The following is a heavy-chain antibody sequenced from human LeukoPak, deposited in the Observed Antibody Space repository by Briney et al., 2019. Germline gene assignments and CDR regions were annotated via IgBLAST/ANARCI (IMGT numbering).Heavy chain of an antibody. CDR3: GRDSRGDY. V-gene: IGHV4-34*01. CDR2: IYYSGSGTT. Sequence: PSETLSLTCAVYGGSFSGYYWTWIRHTPEKGLEWIGNIYYSGSGTTYYNPSLKSRVTISVDTSKNQFSLRLSSVTAADTAVYYCGRDSRGDYWGQGTLVTVSS. CDR1: GGSFSGYY. J-gene: IGHJ4*02. D-gene: IGHD4-11*01.